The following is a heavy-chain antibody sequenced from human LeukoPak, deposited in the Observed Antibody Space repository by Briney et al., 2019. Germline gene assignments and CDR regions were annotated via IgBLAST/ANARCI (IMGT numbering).Heavy chain of an antibody. CDR3: ARGPYTVTTSGDAFDI. Sequence: GESLKISCKGSGYSFTSYWIGWVRQMPGKGLEWMGIIYPGDSDTRYSPSFQGQVTISADKSISTAYLQWSSLKASDIAMYYCARGPYTVTTSGDAFDIWGQGTMVTVSS. CDR2: IYPGDSDT. V-gene: IGHV5-51*01. D-gene: IGHD4-17*01. J-gene: IGHJ3*02. CDR1: GYSFTSYW.